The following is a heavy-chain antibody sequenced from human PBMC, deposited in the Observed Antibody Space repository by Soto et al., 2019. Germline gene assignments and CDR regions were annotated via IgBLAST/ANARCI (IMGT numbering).Heavy chain of an antibody. CDR1: GFSLSNYA. D-gene: IGHD3-10*01. V-gene: IGHV3-64*01. CDR3: ARGFGPNGFDP. J-gene: IGHJ5*02. Sequence: GGSLRLSCAASGFSLSNYAMHWVRQAPGKGLEYVSAISSNGGSTYYANSVKGRFTISRDNSKNTLYLQMGSLRAEDMAVYYCARGFGPNGFDPWGQGTLVTVSS. CDR2: ISSNGGST.